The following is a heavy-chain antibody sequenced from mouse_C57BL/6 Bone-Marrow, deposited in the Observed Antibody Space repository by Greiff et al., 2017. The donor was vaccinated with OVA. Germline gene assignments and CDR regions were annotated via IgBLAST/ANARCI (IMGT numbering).Heavy chain of an antibody. CDR3: ARPYDYDRDYYAMDY. J-gene: IGHJ4*01. Sequence: QVQLKQSGAELVKPGASVKLSCKASGYTLTSYWMNWVKQRPGQGLEWIGMIHPNSGSTNYNEKFKSKATLTVDKSSSTAYMQLSSLTSEDSAVYYCARPYDYDRDYYAMDYWGQGTSVTVSS. CDR1: GYTLTSYW. V-gene: IGHV1-64*01. D-gene: IGHD2-4*01. CDR2: IHPNSGST.